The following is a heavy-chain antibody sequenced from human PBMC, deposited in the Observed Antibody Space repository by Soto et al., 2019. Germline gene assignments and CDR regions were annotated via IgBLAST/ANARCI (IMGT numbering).Heavy chain of an antibody. J-gene: IGHJ4*02. CDR1: GGSISSGGYS. V-gene: IGHV4-30-2*03. D-gene: IGHD2-15*01. Sequence: SETLSLTCAVSGGSISSGGYSWSWIRQPPGKGLEWIGSIYYSGSTYYNPSLKNRVTISVDTSKNQFSLKLSSVTAADTVVYYCARHTPAISISDHWGQGTLVTVSS. CDR3: ARHTPAISISDH. CDR2: IYYSGST.